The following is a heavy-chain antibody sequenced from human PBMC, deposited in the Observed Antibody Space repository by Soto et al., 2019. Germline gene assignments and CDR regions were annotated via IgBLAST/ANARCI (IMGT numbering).Heavy chain of an antibody. CDR2: ISYDGSNT. J-gene: IGHJ4*02. CDR1: GFTFSSYG. CDR3: AKEGGLSGSYYISSSYYFDY. Sequence: HPGGSLKLSCAASGFTFSSYGMHRVRQAPGKGLEWVAIISYDGSNTYYADSVKGRFTISRDNSKNTLYLQMNSLRAEDTSVYYCAKEGGLSGSYYISSSYYFDYWGQGT. D-gene: IGHD1-26*01. V-gene: IGHV3-30*18.